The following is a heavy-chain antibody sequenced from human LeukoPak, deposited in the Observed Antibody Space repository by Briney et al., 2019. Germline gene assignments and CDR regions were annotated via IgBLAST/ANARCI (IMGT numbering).Heavy chain of an antibody. CDR1: GFTFSDYW. Sequence: SGGSLRLSCAASGFTFSDYWMSWVRQAPGKGLEWVAHIKQDGSEKYYVDSVKGRFTICRDNAKNSLYLQMNSLRAEDTAVYYCARGRVVIGLWGQGTLVTVSS. CDR3: ARGRVVIGL. V-gene: IGHV3-7*01. J-gene: IGHJ4*02. CDR2: IKQDGSEK. D-gene: IGHD3-3*01.